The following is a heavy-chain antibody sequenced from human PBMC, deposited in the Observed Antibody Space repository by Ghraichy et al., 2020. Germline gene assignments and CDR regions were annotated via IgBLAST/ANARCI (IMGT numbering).Heavy chain of an antibody. J-gene: IGHJ4*02. CDR2: ISYDGSNK. D-gene: IGHD3-3*01. CDR3: AKDSLGIFGAPLYYFDY. CDR1: GFTFSSYG. V-gene: IGHV3-30*18. Sequence: GGSLRLSCAASGFTFSSYGMHWVRQAPGKGLEWVAVISYDGSNKYYADSVKGRFTISRDNSKNTLYLQMNSLRAEDTAVYYCAKDSLGIFGAPLYYFDYWGQGTLVTVSS.